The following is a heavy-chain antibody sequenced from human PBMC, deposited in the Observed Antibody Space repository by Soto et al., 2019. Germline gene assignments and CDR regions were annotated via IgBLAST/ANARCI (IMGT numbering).Heavy chain of an antibody. J-gene: IGHJ4*02. CDR3: AIEGRGSWYLLDY. Sequence: QVQLVESGGGVVQPGRSLRLSCAASGFTFSSYGMHWVRQAPGKGLEWVAVISYDGSNKYYADSVKGRFTISRDNSKNTLYLQMNSLRAEDTAVYYCAIEGRGSWYLLDYWGQGTLVTVSS. V-gene: IGHV3-30*03. CDR2: ISYDGSNK. CDR1: GFTFSSYG. D-gene: IGHD6-13*01.